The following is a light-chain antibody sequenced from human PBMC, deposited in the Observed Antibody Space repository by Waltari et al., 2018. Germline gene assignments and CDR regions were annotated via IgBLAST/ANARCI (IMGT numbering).Light chain of an antibody. CDR1: QSISSY. J-gene: IGKJ2*01. CDR3: EQGYVTPRT. V-gene: IGKV1-39*01. Sequence: DIQMTQSPSSLSASVGDRVTITCRASQSISSYLNWYQQKPGKAPKLLIYAASSLQSGVPSRFSGSGSGTDFTLTISSLQAEDFATYYCEQGYVTPRTFGQGTKLEI. CDR2: AAS.